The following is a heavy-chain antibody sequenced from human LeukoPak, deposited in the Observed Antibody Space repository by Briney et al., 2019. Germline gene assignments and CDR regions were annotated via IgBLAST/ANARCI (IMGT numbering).Heavy chain of an antibody. D-gene: IGHD6-13*01. CDR2: ISGSGGST. CDR3: AKDKNAAAGTRDY. J-gene: IGHJ4*02. Sequence: GGSLRLSCAASGFTFSSHAMSWVRQAPGKGLEWVSAISGSGGSTYYADSVKGQFTISRDNSKNTLYLQMNSLRAEDTAVYYCAKDKNAAAGTRDYWGQGTPVTVSS. V-gene: IGHV3-23*01. CDR1: GFTFSSHA.